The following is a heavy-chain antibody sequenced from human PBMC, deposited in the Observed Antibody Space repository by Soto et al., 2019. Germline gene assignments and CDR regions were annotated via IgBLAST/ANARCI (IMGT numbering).Heavy chain of an antibody. CDR1: GLTFSIYS. CDR2: ISCSGGST. J-gene: IGHJ5*01. Sequence: GGSLSLSCSASGLTFSIYSMSWVRQAPGKGLEWVSAISCSGGSTYYADSVKGRFTISRDNSKNTLYLQMNSLRAEDTAVYYCASAFQKYYDFWSGFDYLGHGTLVTVSS. V-gene: IGHV3-23*01. CDR3: ASAFQKYYDFWSGFDY. D-gene: IGHD3-3*01.